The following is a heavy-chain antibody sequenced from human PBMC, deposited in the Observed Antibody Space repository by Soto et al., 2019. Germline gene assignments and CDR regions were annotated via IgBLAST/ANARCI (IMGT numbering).Heavy chain of an antibody. CDR2: ISWSSGSI. J-gene: IGHJ4*02. Sequence: PGGSLRLSCAASGFTLDDYAMHWVRQAPGKGLEGVSGISWSSGSIGYADSVKGRFTISRDHSKNSLYLQMNRLSDADTALDYCAKSPWDNYYDSSGSWYYFDYWGQGTLVTVSS. V-gene: IGHV3-9*01. D-gene: IGHD3-22*01. CDR3: AKSPWDNYYDSSGSWYYFDY. CDR1: GFTLDDYA.